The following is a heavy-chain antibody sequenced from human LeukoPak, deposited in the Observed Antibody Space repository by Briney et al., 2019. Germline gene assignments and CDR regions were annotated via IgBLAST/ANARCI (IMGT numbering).Heavy chain of an antibody. CDR3: ARGCYYERSGYCPFDY. Sequence: GGSLRLSCAASGFTVSSNYMSWVRQAPGKGLEWVSIIYSGGGTYYADSVKGRFTISRDNSKNTLYLQMNSLRADDTAVYYCARGCYYERSGYCPFDYWGPGTLVTVSS. V-gene: IGHV3-53*01. D-gene: IGHD3-22*01. CDR1: GFTVSSNY. J-gene: IGHJ4*02. CDR2: IYSGGGT.